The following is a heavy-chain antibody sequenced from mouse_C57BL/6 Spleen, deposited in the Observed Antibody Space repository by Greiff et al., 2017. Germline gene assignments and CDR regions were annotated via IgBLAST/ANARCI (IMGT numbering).Heavy chain of an antibody. CDR2: IYPGDGDT. CDR3: ARSGAVVARVAY. D-gene: IGHD1-1*01. J-gene: IGHJ3*01. V-gene: IGHV1-80*01. Sequence: QVQLQQSGAELVKPGASVKISCKASGYAFSSYWMNWVKQRPGTGLEWIGQIYPGDGDTNYNGKFKGKATLTADKSSSTASMQLSSLTSADSAVFFCARSGAVVARVAYWSQGILVTVSA. CDR1: GYAFSSYW.